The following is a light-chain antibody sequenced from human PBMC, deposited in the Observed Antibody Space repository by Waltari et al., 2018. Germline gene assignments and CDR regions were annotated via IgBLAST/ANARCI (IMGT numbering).Light chain of an antibody. J-gene: IGLJ2*01. CDR3: YSGDDSGNQEV. V-gene: IGLV3-10*01. CDR2: EDT. CDR1: ALPKTY. Sequence: SYELTQPPSVSVSPGQTARNTCSGHALPKTYVSWYHQKSGQAPVLVIYEDTERPSGIPERFSGSSSGTMATLTISGAQVEDEADYYCYSGDDSGNQEVFGGGTKLTVL.